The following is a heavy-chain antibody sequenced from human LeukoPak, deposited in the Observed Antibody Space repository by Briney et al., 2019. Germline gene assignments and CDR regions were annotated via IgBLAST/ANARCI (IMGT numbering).Heavy chain of an antibody. D-gene: IGHD2-2*01. Sequence: GASVKVSCKASGYTFTSYDINWVRQATGQGLEWMGWMNPNSGNTGYAQKFQGRVTMTRNTSISTAYMELSSLRSEDTAVYYCARFLEDIVVVPAAMGGDYWGQGTLVTVSS. CDR3: ARFLEDIVVVPAAMGGDY. J-gene: IGHJ4*02. CDR2: MNPNSGNT. CDR1: GYTFTSYD. V-gene: IGHV1-8*01.